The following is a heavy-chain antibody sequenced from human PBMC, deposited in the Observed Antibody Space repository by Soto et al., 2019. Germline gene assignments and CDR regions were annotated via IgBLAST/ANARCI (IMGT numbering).Heavy chain of an antibody. V-gene: IGHV4-34*01. D-gene: IGHD6-13*01. CDR3: ARGRYSSSWYGWFDP. J-gene: IGHJ5*02. CDR1: GGSFSGYY. Sequence: PSETLSLTCAVYGGSFSGYYWSWIRQPPGKGLEWIGEINRSGSTNYNPSLKSRVTISVDTSKNQFSLKLSSVTAADTAVYYCARGRYSSSWYGWFDPWGQGTLVTVSS. CDR2: INRSGST.